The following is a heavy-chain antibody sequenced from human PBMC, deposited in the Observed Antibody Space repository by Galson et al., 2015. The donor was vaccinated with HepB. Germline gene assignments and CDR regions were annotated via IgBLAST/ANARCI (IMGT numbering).Heavy chain of an antibody. Sequence: PALVKPTQTLTLTCTFSGFSLTTTGMRVAWIRQPPGKALEWLARIDWDGDKVYTTSLETRLAISKDNSKNQVVLTMTNTDPVDTGTYHCARMGAIGNWFDPWGQGIMVTVSS. CDR1: GFSLTTTGMR. J-gene: IGHJ5*01. CDR3: ARMGAIGNWFDP. D-gene: IGHD2-2*01. V-gene: IGHV2-70*04. CDR2: IDWDGDK.